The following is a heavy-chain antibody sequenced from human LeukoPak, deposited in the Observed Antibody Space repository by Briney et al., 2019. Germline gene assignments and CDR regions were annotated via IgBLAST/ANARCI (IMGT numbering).Heavy chain of an antibody. CDR1: GFTFSSYA. Sequence: GGSLRLSCAASGFTFSSYAMSWVRQAPGKGLEGVSAISGSGGSTYYADSVKGRFTISRDNSKNTLYLQMNSLRAEDTAVYYCAKAFEYSSSSGIDYWGQGTLVTVSS. V-gene: IGHV3-23*01. CDR3: AKAFEYSSSSGIDY. CDR2: ISGSGGST. D-gene: IGHD6-6*01. J-gene: IGHJ4*02.